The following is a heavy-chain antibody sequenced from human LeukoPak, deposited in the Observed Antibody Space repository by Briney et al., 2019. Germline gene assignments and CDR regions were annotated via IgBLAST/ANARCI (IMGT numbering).Heavy chain of an antibody. Sequence: SETLSLTCTVSGGSISSGSYYWSWIRQPPGKGLEWIGYIYYSGSTNYNPSLKSRVTISVDTSKNQFSLKLSSVTAADTAVYYCARSFGDYDYYYYMDVWGKGTTVTVSS. V-gene: IGHV4-61*01. CDR2: IYYSGST. D-gene: IGHD4-17*01. CDR3: ARSFGDYDYYYYMDV. CDR1: GGSISSGSYY. J-gene: IGHJ6*03.